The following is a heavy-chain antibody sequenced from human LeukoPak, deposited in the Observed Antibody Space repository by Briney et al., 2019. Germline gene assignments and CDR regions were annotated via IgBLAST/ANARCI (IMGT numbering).Heavy chain of an antibody. V-gene: IGHV3-21*01. Sequence: PGGSLRLSCAASGFTFSSYSMNWVRQAPGKGLEWVSSISSSSSYKYYADSVKGRFTISRDSAKNSLHLQMNSLRAEDTAVYYCARVPSYSGYDFFQPFDYWGQGTLVTVSS. D-gene: IGHD5-12*01. CDR2: ISSSSSYK. CDR3: ARVPSYSGYDFFQPFDY. J-gene: IGHJ4*02. CDR1: GFTFSSYS.